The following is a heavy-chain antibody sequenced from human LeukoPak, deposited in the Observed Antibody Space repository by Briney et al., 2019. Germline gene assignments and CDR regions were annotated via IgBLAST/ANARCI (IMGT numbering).Heavy chain of an antibody. Sequence: KTSETLSLPCTVSGASISIYYWSWIRQPPGKGLEWIGYIYYSGSTKYNPSLKSRVTMSIDTSKNQFSLNLKSVTAADTAVYYCALDSIGWSDDYFEFWGHGTMVTVSS. CDR2: IYYSGST. D-gene: IGHD6-13*01. CDR3: ALDSIGWSDDYFEF. CDR1: GASISIYY. J-gene: IGHJ3*01. V-gene: IGHV4-59*01.